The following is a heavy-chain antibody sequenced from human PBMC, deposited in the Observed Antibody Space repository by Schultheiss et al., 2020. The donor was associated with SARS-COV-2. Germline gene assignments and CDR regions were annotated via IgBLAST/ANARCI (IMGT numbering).Heavy chain of an antibody. CDR1: GGSISSGGYY. J-gene: IGHJ6*02. CDR2: IYYSGST. V-gene: IGHV4-31*03. Sequence: SETLSLTCTVSGGSISSGGYYWSWIRQHPGKGLEWIGYIYYSGSTYYNPSLKSRVTISVDTSKNHFSLKLSSVTAADTAVYYCARDHIVVVPAAIDYYYYGMDVWGQGTTVTVSS. D-gene: IGHD2-2*01. CDR3: ARDHIVVVPAAIDYYYYGMDV.